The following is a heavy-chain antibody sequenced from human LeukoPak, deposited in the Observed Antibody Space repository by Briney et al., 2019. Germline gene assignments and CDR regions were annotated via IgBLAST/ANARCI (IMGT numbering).Heavy chain of an antibody. J-gene: IGHJ6*03. Sequence: PGGSLRLSCAASGFTFSSYSMNWVRQAPGKGXXXXSSISSXSSYIYYADSVKGRFTISRDNAKNSLYLQMNSLRAEDTAVYYCASLAVAGNYYYYYYYMDVWGKGTTVTVSS. D-gene: IGHD6-19*01. CDR2: ISSXSSYI. V-gene: IGHV3-21*01. CDR1: GFTFSSYS. CDR3: ASLAVAGNYYYYYYYMDV.